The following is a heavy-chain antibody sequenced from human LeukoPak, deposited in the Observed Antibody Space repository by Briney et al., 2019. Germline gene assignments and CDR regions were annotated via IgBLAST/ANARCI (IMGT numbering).Heavy chain of an antibody. CDR1: GFTFSDYY. V-gene: IGHV3-11*01. D-gene: IGHD3-22*01. CDR3: VSYDSSGYIFDY. J-gene: IGHJ4*02. Sequence: AGGSLRLSCAASGFTFSDYYMSWIRQAPGKGLEWVSYISSSGSTIYYADSVKGRFTISRDNSKNTLYLQMNSLRAEDTAVYYCVSYDSSGYIFDYWGQGTLVTVSS. CDR2: ISSSGSTI.